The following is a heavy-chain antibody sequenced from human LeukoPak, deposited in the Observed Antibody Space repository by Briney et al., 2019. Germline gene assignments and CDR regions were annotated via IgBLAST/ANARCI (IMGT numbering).Heavy chain of an antibody. Sequence: TSETLSLTCTVSGGSIRSSSYYWGWIRQPPGKGLEWIGSIYYSGSTYYNASLKSRGTISVDTSKNQFSLKLNSVTAADTAVYYCARIGNYYFDYWGQGTLVTVSS. J-gene: IGHJ4*02. CDR3: ARIGNYYFDY. CDR1: GGSIRSSSYY. CDR2: IYYSGST. D-gene: IGHD1-1*01. V-gene: IGHV4-39*01.